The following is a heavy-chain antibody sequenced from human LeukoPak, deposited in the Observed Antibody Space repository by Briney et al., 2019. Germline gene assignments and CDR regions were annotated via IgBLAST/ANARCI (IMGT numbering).Heavy chain of an antibody. CDR3: ARDGGDYNTYYFDY. Sequence: GRSLRLSCAASGFTFSSYGMHWVRQAPGKGLEWAAVIWYDGSNKYYADSVKGRFTISRDNSKNTLYLQMNSLRAEDTAVYYCARDGGDYNTYYFDYWGQGTLVTVSS. CDR1: GFTFSSYG. CDR2: IWYDGSNK. D-gene: IGHD4-17*01. J-gene: IGHJ4*02. V-gene: IGHV3-33*01.